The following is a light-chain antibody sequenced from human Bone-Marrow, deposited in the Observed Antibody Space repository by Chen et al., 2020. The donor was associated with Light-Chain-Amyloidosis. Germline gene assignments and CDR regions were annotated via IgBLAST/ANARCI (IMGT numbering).Light chain of an antibody. J-gene: IGKJ1*01. V-gene: IGKV1-5*03. CDR1: QSIDRW. Sequence: DIQMTQSPSTLSASVGDRVTITCRASQSIDRWLAWYQQKPGKAPKLLIFKASSLSTGVPSRFSGSGYGTDFTLSISSLQPDDFATYYCQQYKIFSTFGQGTKVEIK. CDR3: QQYKIFST. CDR2: KAS.